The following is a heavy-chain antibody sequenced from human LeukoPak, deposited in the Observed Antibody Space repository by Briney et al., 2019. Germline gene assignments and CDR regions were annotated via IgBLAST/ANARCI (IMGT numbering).Heavy chain of an antibody. V-gene: IGHV4-30-4*08. CDR3: ARETEAAAEDPDYYYYMDV. D-gene: IGHD6-13*01. Sequence: PSQTLSLTCTVSGGSISSGDYYWSWIRQPPGKGLEWIGYIYYSGSTYYNPSLKSRVTISVDTSKNQFSLKLSSVTAADTAVYYCARETEAAAEDPDYYYYMDVWGKGTTVTVSS. CDR2: IYYSGST. CDR1: GGSISSGDYY. J-gene: IGHJ6*03.